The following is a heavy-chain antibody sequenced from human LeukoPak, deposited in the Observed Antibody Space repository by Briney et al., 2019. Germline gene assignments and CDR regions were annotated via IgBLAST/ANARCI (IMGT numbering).Heavy chain of an antibody. Sequence: GRCLRLSCTASGFTFGDYAMSWVRQAPGKGLGWVGFIRSKTYGGTTEYAASVKGRFTISRDDSKSIAYLQMNSLKTEDTAVYYCTRVLRPTYYDFWSGYQGYYFYYWGQGTLVTVSS. D-gene: IGHD3-3*01. CDR2: IRSKTYGGTT. J-gene: IGHJ4*02. V-gene: IGHV3-49*04. CDR1: GFTFGDYA. CDR3: TRVLRPTYYDFWSGYQGYYFYY.